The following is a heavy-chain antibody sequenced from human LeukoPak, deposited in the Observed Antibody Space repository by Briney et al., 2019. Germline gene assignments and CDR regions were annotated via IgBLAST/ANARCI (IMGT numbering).Heavy chain of an antibody. Sequence: ASVKVSCKASGYTFTGYYMHWVRQAPGQGLEWMGWINPNSGGTNYAQKFQGRVTMTRDTSISTAYMGLSRLRSDDTAVYYCASEPKLRRPYYYYYMDVWGKGTTVTVSS. CDR3: ASEPKLRRPYYYYYMDV. V-gene: IGHV1-2*02. CDR1: GYTFTGYY. CDR2: INPNSGGT. D-gene: IGHD5-24*01. J-gene: IGHJ6*03.